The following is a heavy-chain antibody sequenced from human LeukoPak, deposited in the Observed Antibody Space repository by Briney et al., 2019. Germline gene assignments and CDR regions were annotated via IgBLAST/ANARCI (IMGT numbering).Heavy chain of an antibody. J-gene: IGHJ4*02. Sequence: ASVKVSCKASGYTFTSYGISWVRQAPGQGLEWMGWISAYNGNTNYAQKLQGRVTMTTDTSTSTAYMELRSLRSDDTAVYYCARDLKGLTYYYDSSGYYLWGQGTLVTVSS. D-gene: IGHD3-22*01. CDR3: ARDLKGLTYYYDSSGYYL. CDR2: ISAYNGNT. V-gene: IGHV1-18*01. CDR1: GYTFTSYG.